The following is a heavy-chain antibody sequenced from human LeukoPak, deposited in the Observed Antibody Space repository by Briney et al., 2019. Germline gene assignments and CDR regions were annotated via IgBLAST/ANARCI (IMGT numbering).Heavy chain of an antibody. CDR1: GYTFTSYG. V-gene: IGHV1-18*01. D-gene: IGHD6-19*01. Sequence: GASVKVSCKAPGYTFTSYGISWVRQAAGQGLEWMGWISAYNGNTNYAQKLQGRVTMTTDTSTSTAYMELRSLRSDDTAVYYCAREVAGTRADAFDIWGQGTMVTVSS. CDR3: AREVAGTRADAFDI. CDR2: ISAYNGNT. J-gene: IGHJ3*02.